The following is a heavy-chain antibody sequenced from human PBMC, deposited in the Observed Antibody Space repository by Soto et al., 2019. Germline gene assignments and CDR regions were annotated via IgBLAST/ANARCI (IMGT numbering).Heavy chain of an antibody. CDR1: GYSINSGYY. Sequence: PLETLSLTCGVSGYSINSGYYWGWIRQPPGKGLEWIGSMYHTGSTFYNPSLTSRVTISMDPSKNQFSLRLSSVTAADTAVYYCARYLEFYGVDVWGQGTTVTVSS. D-gene: IGHD1-1*01. V-gene: IGHV4-38-2*01. J-gene: IGHJ6*02. CDR2: MYHTGST. CDR3: ARYLEFYGVDV.